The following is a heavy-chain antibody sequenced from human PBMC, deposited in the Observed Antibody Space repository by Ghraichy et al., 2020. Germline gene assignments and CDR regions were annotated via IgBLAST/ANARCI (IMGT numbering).Heavy chain of an antibody. Sequence: SETLSLTCTVSGGSVRSSNYYWSWIRQPPGKGLEWMGYIYFSGSTKYNPSLKSRVTISLDTSKNQISLRLSSVTAADTAVYSCARGRYGAERATDAFEIWGQGTLVTVSS. V-gene: IGHV4-61*01. D-gene: IGHD4-17*01. CDR3: ARGRYGAERATDAFEI. CDR2: IYFSGST. J-gene: IGHJ3*02. CDR1: GGSVRSSNYY.